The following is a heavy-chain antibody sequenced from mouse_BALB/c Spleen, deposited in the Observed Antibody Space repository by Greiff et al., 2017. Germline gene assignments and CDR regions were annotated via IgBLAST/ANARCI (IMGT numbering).Heavy chain of an antibody. J-gene: IGHJ4*01. D-gene: IGHD2-1*01. CDR3: ARRWLYGNYLYYYAMDY. Sequence: QVQLQQSGAELAKPGASVKMSCKASGYTFTSYWMHWVKQRPGQGLEWIGYINPSTGYTEYNQKFKDKATLTADKSSSTAYMQLSSLTSEDSAVYYCARRWLYGNYLYYYAMDYWGQGTSVTVSS. CDR1: GYTFTSYW. CDR2: INPSTGYT. V-gene: IGHV1-7*01.